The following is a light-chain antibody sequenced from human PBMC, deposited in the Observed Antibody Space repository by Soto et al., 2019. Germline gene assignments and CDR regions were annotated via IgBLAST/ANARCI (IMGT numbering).Light chain of an antibody. CDR2: EVT. CDR3: SSYTGSNSVV. J-gene: IGLJ2*01. CDR1: SSDVADYNY. Sequence: QSALTQPPSASGSPGQSVTISCTRTSSDVADYNYVSWYQQHPGKAPKLMISEVTKRPSGVPDRFSGSKSGNTASLTVSGLQAEDGADYYCSSYTGSNSVVFGGGTKVTVL. V-gene: IGLV2-8*01.